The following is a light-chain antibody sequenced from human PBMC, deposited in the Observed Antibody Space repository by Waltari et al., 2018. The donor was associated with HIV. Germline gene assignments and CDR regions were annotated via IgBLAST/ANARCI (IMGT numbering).Light chain of an antibody. CDR1: SSDIGSYNL. CDR3: SSYAGARGGV. Sequence: QSALTQPASVSESPGQSITISCSGTSSDIGSYNLVSWYQQHPGKAPKLIIYEVNKPPSGGSNRFSCSKSGNTSSLTISGLQAEDEADYYCSSYAGARGGVFGGGTKLTVL. V-gene: IGLV2-23*02. J-gene: IGLJ2*01. CDR2: EVN.